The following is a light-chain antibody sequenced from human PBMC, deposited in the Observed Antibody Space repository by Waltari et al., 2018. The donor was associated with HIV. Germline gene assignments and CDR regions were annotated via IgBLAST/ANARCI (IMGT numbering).Light chain of an antibody. J-gene: IGKJ1*01. CDR2: KAS. CDR1: QTINTR. CDR3: QQYSSYWT. V-gene: IGKV1-5*03. Sequence: DIQMAQSPSNLSASVGDRVTITCRASQTINTRLAWYHQKPGGAPQLLVYKASTLENGVPSRFSGSGSGTEFTLTISRLQPDDVGFYYCQQYSSYWTFGQGTKVQVK.